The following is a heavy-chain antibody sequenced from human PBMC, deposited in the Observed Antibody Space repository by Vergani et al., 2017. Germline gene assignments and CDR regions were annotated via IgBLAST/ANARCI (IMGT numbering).Heavy chain of an antibody. Sequence: QVQLEESGGGVVQPGRSLRLSCAGSGFTLSSHAMHWVRQAPGKGLEWVAFIWYDGSKEYYADSVKGRFTISRDNSKNTLYLQMNNLRAADTAVYYCARGGKGIIMVVPSTHLWGQGTQVSVS. CDR2: IWYDGSKE. J-gene: IGHJ4*02. D-gene: IGHD2-15*01. V-gene: IGHV3-33*01. CDR3: ARGGKGIIMVVPSTHL. CDR1: GFTLSSHA.